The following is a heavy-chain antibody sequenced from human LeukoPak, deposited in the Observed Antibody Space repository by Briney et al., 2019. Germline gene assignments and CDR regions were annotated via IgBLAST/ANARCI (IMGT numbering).Heavy chain of an antibody. J-gene: IGHJ4*02. Sequence: PSETLSLTCTVSGGSISSYYWSWIRQPPGKGLEWIGYIYYSGSTNYNPSLKSRVTISVDTSKNQFSLKLSSVTAVDTAVYYCARQMYSSSWYGDTEPYYFDYWGQGTLVTVSS. CDR1: GGSISSYY. V-gene: IGHV4-59*08. D-gene: IGHD6-13*01. CDR2: IYYSGST. CDR3: ARQMYSSSWYGDTEPYYFDY.